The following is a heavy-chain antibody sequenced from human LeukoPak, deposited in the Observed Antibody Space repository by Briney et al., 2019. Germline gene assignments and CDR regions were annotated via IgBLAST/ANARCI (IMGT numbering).Heavy chain of an antibody. J-gene: IGHJ4*02. D-gene: IGHD1-26*01. CDR1: GFTFSSYS. CDR2: ISSSSSYI. Sequence: GGSLRLSCAASGFTFSSYSMNWVRRAPGKGLEWVSSISSSSSYIYYADSVKGRFTISRDNAKNSLYLQMNSLRAEDTAVYYCVKSRRVGANQRGLFDYWGQGTLVTVSP. CDR3: VKSRRVGANQRGLFDY. V-gene: IGHV3-21*01.